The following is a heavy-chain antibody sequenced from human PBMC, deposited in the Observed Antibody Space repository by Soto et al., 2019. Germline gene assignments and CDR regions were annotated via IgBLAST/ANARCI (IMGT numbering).Heavy chain of an antibody. V-gene: IGHV4-34*01. CDR1: RGSFSSSY. D-gene: IGHD3-3*01. CDR2: IYHDGST. J-gene: IGHJ4*02. CDR3: ARSQRFTTFGVHHFDS. Sequence: PSETLSLTCAIYRGSFSSSYWSWIRQPPGKGLEWIGEIYHDGSTNYNPSLKSGVTISLDTSKKQFSLKLRSVTAADTAVYYFARSQRFTTFGVHHFDSWGQGTQVTVSS.